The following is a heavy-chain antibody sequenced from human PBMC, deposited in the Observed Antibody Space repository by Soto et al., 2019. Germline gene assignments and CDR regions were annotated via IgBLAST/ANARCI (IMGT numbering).Heavy chain of an antibody. CDR1: GYDFANSW. Sequence: GESLKISCKGSGYDFANSWIGWVRQMPGRGLDCMGLIYPGDSATAYSPSFQGQVTISADKSIGPTYLQWNSLKASDTAVYYCARVTIPGALDYWGQGTLVTVSS. D-gene: IGHD1-1*01. V-gene: IGHV5-51*01. J-gene: IGHJ4*02. CDR2: IYPGDSAT. CDR3: ARVTIPGALDY.